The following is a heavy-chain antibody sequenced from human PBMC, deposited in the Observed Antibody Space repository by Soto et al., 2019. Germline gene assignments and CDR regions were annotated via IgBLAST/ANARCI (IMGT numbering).Heavy chain of an antibody. CDR1: GHSISSSNYY. CDR2: IFYSGFT. D-gene: IGHD4-17*01. CDR3: ARRYGGTIVF. Sequence: SETLSLTCTVSGHSISSSNYYWGWIRQPPGKGLEWIGSIFYSGFTYYNPSLKSRVTISVDTSKTQFSLKLSSVTAADTAVYFCARRYGGTIVFWGQGTLVTVSS. V-gene: IGHV4-39*01. J-gene: IGHJ4*02.